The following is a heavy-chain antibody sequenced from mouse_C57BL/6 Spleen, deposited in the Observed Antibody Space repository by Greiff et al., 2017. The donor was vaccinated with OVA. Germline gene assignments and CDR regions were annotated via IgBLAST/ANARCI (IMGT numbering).Heavy chain of an antibody. Sequence: VQLKESVAELVRPGASVKLSCTASGFNIKNTYMHWVKQRPEQGLEWIGRIDPANGNTKYAPKFQGKATITADTSSNTAYLQLSSLTSEDTAIYYRAGADSSGYNFDYWGQGTTLTVSS. V-gene: IGHV14-3*01. CDR3: AGADSSGYNFDY. CDR1: GFNIKNTY. J-gene: IGHJ2*01. CDR2: IDPANGNT. D-gene: IGHD3-2*02.